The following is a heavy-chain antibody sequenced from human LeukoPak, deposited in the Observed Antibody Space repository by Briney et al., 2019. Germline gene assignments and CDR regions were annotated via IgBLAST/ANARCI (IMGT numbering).Heavy chain of an antibody. J-gene: IGHJ6*02. Sequence: PGRSLRLSCAASGFTFSSYGMHWVRQAPGKGLEWVAVISYDGSNKYYADSVKGRFTISRDNSKNTLYLQMNSLRAEDTAVYYCARVVSGRGGYYYGMDVWGQGTTVTVSS. CDR3: ARVVSGRGGYYYGMDV. V-gene: IGHV3-30*19. CDR1: GFTFSSYG. CDR2: ISYDGSNK. D-gene: IGHD2-15*01.